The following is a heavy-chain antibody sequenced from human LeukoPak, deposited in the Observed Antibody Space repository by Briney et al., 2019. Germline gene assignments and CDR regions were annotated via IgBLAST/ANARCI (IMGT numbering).Heavy chain of an antibody. V-gene: IGHV3-21*01. CDR1: GFTFSSYT. CDR3: ARDEEGASDY. Sequence: GGSLRLSCAASGFTFSSYTMNWVRQAPGKGLEWVSSITTSSSYIYYADSVKGRFTISRDNAKNSLYLQMNSLRAEDTAVYYCARDEEGASDYWGQGTLVTVSS. CDR2: ITTSSSYI. D-gene: IGHD3-16*01. J-gene: IGHJ4*02.